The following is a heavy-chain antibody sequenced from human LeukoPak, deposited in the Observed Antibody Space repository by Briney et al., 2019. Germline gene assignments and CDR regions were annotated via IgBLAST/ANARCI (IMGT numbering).Heavy chain of an antibody. CDR2: ISNDGSNK. Sequence: GGSLRLSCAASGFTFSSYAMHWVRQAPGKGLEWVAVISNDGSNKYYADPVTGRFTISRDNSKHTLYLQMTSLRTDDTAVYYCAKDGYDFWSAYQIDLWGQGTLVTVYS. CDR3: AKDGYDFWSAYQIDL. J-gene: IGHJ5*02. V-gene: IGHV3-30*04. CDR1: GFTFSSYA. D-gene: IGHD3-3*01.